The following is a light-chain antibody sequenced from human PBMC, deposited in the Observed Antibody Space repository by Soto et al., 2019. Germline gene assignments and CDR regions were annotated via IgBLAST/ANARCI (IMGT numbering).Light chain of an antibody. Sequence: EIVMTQSPATLSVSPGERATFSCRASQSVSSNLAWYQQKPGQAPRLLIYGASIRATGIPARFSGSGSGTEFTLTISSLQSEDFAVYYCQHYNNWPPWTFGQGTRLE. CDR1: QSVSSN. V-gene: IGKV3-15*01. J-gene: IGKJ5*01. CDR2: GAS. CDR3: QHYNNWPPWT.